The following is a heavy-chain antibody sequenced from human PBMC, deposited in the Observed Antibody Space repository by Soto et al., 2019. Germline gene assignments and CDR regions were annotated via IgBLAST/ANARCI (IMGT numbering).Heavy chain of an antibody. J-gene: IGHJ6*02. D-gene: IGHD2-2*01. CDR1: GFTFSSYG. Sequence: QVQLVESGGGVVQPGRSLRLSCAASGFTFSSYGMHWVRQSPGKGLEWVAVIWDDGSNKYYADSVKGRFTISRDNSKNTLYLQMDSLRAEDTAVYYCARDSPYCSSTSCYYGMEVWGQGTTVTVSS. CDR2: IWDDGSNK. V-gene: IGHV3-33*01. CDR3: ARDSPYCSSTSCYYGMEV.